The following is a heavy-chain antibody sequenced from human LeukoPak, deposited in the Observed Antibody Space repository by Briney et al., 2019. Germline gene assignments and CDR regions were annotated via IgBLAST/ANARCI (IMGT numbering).Heavy chain of an antibody. Sequence: GGSLRLSCTASGFTFCDDGMSWVRPAPGQGLGWGGFIRSKADGGTTENAASVKGRFTISRDDSKSIAYLQMNSLKTEDTAVYYCTGSFGELTFFDYWGRGTLVTVSS. CDR2: IRSKADGGTT. CDR3: TGSFGELTFFDY. CDR1: GFTFCDDG. D-gene: IGHD3-10*01. V-gene: IGHV3-49*04. J-gene: IGHJ4*02.